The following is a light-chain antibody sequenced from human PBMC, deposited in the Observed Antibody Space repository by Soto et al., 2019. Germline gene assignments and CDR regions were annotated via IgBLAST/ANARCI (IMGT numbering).Light chain of an antibody. CDR3: AAWDDSLNGFV. V-gene: IGLV1-44*01. CDR2: GNN. J-gene: IGLJ1*01. CDR1: SSNIGSNT. Sequence: QSVLTQSPSASGTPGQRVTISCSGSSSNIGSNTVNWYQHLPGTAPKLLIYGNNQRPSGVPDRFSGSKSGTSASLAISGLQSEDEADYYCAAWDDSLNGFVFGRGTKVTVL.